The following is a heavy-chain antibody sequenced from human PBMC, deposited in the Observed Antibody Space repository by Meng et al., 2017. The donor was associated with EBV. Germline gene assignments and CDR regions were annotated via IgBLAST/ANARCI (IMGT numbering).Heavy chain of an antibody. CDR1: GYTFSSYY. V-gene: IGHV1-46*01. Sequence: QVQLVQSWGAVKQPVASVKVSCKASGYTFSSYYMPWVRQAPGQGLEWMGIINPSRGSTSYAKKFQGRVTMNRDTFTSTVYMELSSLRSEDTAVYYCARDFRGGDCYLFDYWGQGTLVTVSS. J-gene: IGHJ4*02. D-gene: IGHD2-21*01. CDR3: ARDFRGGDCYLFDY. CDR2: INPSRGST.